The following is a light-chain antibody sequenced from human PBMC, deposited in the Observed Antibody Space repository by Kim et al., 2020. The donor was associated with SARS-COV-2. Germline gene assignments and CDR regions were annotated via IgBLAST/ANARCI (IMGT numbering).Light chain of an antibody. J-gene: IGLJ3*02. V-gene: IGLV2-14*03. Sequence: GQSITISCTGTSSDVGGYNYVSWYQQHPGKAPKLIIYDVNKRPSGVSNRFSGSKSGNTASLAISGLQAEDEADYYCTSYTSSSTWVFGGGTQLTVL. CDR3: TSYTSSSTWV. CDR2: DVN. CDR1: SSDVGGYNY.